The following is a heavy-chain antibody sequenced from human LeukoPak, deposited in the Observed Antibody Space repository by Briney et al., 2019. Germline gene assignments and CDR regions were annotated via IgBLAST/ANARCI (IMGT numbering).Heavy chain of an antibody. CDR1: GFTFSSYG. J-gene: IGHJ4*02. D-gene: IGHD6-19*01. CDR3: ARDLLRFRVAVAGSIFYY. Sequence: GRSLRLSCAASGFTFSSYGMHWVRQAPGKGLEWVAVIWYDGSSKYYADSVKGRFTISRDNSKNTLYLQMNSLRAEDTAVYYCARDLLRFRVAVAGSIFYYWGQGTLVTVSS. CDR2: IWYDGSSK. V-gene: IGHV3-33*01.